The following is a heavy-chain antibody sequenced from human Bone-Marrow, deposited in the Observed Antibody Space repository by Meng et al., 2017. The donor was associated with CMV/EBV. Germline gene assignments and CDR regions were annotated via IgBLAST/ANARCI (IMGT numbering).Heavy chain of an antibody. CDR2: MNPNSGNT. CDR3: ASSTYYDFWSGL. CDR1: GYTFTTYD. D-gene: IGHD3-3*01. Sequence: ASVKVFCKASGYTFTTYDINWVRQATGQGLEWMGWMNPNSGNTDYAQKFQGRVTMTRNTSISTAYMELSSLRSEDTAVYYCASSTYYDFWSGLWGQGTLVTVAS. J-gene: IGHJ4*02. V-gene: IGHV1-8*02.